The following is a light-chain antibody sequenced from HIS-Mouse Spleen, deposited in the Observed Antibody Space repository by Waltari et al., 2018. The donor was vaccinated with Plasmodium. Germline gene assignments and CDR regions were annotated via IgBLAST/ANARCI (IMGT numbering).Light chain of an antibody. J-gene: IGKJ3*01. CDR3: QQSYSTPPFT. CDR1: QRIRSY. CDR2: AAS. V-gene: IGKV1-39*01. Sequence: DIQMTQSPSSLSASVGARVTITCRASQRIRSYLNWYQQKPGKAPKLLIYAASSLQSGVPSRFSGSGSGTDFTLTISSLQPEDFATYYCQQSYSTPPFTFGPGTKVDIK.